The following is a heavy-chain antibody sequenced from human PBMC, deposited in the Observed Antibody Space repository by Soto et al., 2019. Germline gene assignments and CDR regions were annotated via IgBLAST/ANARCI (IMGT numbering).Heavy chain of an antibody. Sequence: QVQLVESGGGVVQPGRSLRLSCAASGFTFSSYGMHWVRQAPGKGLEWVAVIWYDGSNKYYADSVKGRFTISRDNSKNTLYLQINSLRAEDTAVYYCAREGDGYPDYWGQGTLVTVSS. D-gene: IGHD5-12*01. CDR1: GFTFSSYG. V-gene: IGHV3-33*01. CDR2: IWYDGSNK. CDR3: AREGDGYPDY. J-gene: IGHJ4*02.